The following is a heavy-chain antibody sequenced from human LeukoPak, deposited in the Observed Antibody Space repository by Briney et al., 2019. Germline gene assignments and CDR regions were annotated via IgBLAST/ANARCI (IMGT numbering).Heavy chain of an antibody. CDR3: ARALRFLTAPYYSYYYGMDV. Sequence: GASVKVSCKASGYTFTGYYMHWVRQAPGQGLEWMGWINPNRVGTNYAQKFQGRVTMTRDTSISTAYMELSRLRSDDTAVYYCARALRFLTAPYYSYYYGMDVWGQGTTVTVSS. CDR1: GYTFTGYY. J-gene: IGHJ6*02. V-gene: IGHV1-2*02. CDR2: INPNRVGT. D-gene: IGHD3-3*01.